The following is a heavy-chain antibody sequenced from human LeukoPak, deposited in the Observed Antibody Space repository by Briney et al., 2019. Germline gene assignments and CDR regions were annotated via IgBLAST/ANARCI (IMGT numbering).Heavy chain of an antibody. CDR2: IYYSGST. Sequence: SETLSLTCTVSGGSISSSSYYWGWIRQPPEKGLEWIGSIYYSGSTYYNPSLKSRVTMSVDTSKNQFSLKLSSVTAADTAVYYCARHKGADYYGSGSYYSRRNWFDPWGQGTLVTVSS. CDR3: ARHKGADYYGSGSYYSRRNWFDP. CDR1: GGSISSSSYY. V-gene: IGHV4-39*01. D-gene: IGHD3-10*01. J-gene: IGHJ5*02.